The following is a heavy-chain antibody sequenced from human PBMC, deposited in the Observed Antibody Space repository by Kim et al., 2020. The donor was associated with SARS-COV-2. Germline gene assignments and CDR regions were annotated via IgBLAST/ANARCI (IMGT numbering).Heavy chain of an antibody. CDR3: ARDWGFGELPDDY. D-gene: IGHD3-10*01. J-gene: IGHJ4*02. V-gene: IGHV3-33*01. Sequence: YYADSVKGRFTISRDNSKNALYLQMNSLRAEDTAVYYCARDWGFGELPDDYWGQGTLVTVSS.